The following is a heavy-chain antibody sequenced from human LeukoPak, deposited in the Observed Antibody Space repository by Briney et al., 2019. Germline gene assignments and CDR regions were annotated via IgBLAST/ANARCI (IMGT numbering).Heavy chain of an antibody. CDR1: GFTFSSYS. J-gene: IGHJ6*02. D-gene: IGHD2-2*01. CDR3: ARDLMVVVVPAAITDYYGMDV. CDR2: ISSSSSYI. V-gene: IGHV3-21*01. Sequence: GGSLRLSCAASGFTFSSYSMNWVRQAPGKGLEWVSSISSSSSYIYYADSVKGRFTISRDNAKNSLYLQMNSLRAEDTAVYYCARDLMVVVVPAAITDYYGMDVWGQGTTVTVSS.